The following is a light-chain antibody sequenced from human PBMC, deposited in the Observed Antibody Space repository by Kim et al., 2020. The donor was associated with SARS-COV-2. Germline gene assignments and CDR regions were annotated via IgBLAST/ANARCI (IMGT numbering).Light chain of an antibody. CDR3: QVWDSSSDHRV. CDR1: NIGSKS. J-gene: IGLJ3*02. CDR2: YDS. V-gene: IGLV3-21*04. Sequence: SYELTQPPPVSVAPGKTARITCGGDNIGSKSVHWYQQKPGQAPVLVISYDSDRPSGIPERFSGSNSGNTATLTINRVEAGDEADYYCQVWDSSSDHRVFGGGTQLTV.